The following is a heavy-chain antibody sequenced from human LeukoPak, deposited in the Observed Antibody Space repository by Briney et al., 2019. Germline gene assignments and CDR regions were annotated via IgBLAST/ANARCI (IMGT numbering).Heavy chain of an antibody. V-gene: IGHV3-21*01. CDR1: GFTFSSYS. CDR3: ARDRGYSGYDLDY. D-gene: IGHD5-12*01. CDR2: ISSSSSCI. J-gene: IGHJ4*02. Sequence: GGSLRLSCAASGFTFSSYSMNWVRQAPGKGLEWVSSISSSSSCIYYADSVKGRFTISRDNAKNSLYLQMNSLRAEDTAVYYCARDRGYSGYDLDYWGQGTLVTVSS.